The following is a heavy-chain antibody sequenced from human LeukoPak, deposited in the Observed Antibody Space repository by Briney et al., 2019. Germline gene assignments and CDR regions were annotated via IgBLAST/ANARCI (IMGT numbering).Heavy chain of an antibody. CDR2: INSDGSST. CDR3: ARDPRSGYFDY. CDR1: GFTFSSYW. D-gene: IGHD1-26*01. V-gene: IGHV3-74*01. J-gene: IGHJ4*02. Sequence: PGXXLRLSCAASGFTFSSYWMHWVRQAPGKGLVWVSRINSDGSSTNYADSVKGRFTISRDKGKNTLYLQMNSLRAEDTAVYYCARDPRSGYFDYWGQGTLVTVSS.